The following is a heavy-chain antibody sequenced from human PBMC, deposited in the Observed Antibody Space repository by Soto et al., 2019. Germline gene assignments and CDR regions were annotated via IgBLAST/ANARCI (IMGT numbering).Heavy chain of an antibody. J-gene: IGHJ4*02. CDR3: AKSPNWTLANRGNDY. CDR2: INHSGST. Sequence: PSETLSLTCAVSGGSFRTYYWSWIRQPPGKGLEWIAEINHSGSTNYKPSLKSRVTISVDTSKNQLSLKLSSVTAADTAVYYCAKSPNWTLANRGNDYWGQGKLVTVSS. CDR1: GGSFRTYY. V-gene: IGHV4-34*01. D-gene: IGHD1-26*01.